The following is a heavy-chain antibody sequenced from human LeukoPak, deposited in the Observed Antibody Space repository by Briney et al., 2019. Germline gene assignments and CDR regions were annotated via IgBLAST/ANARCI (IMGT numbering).Heavy chain of an antibody. Sequence: PSETLSLTCGVSGGFISSHYWSWIRQSAGKGLEWIAHIYTTGTTIYNPSLTSRATMSIDTSKNQFSLRLSSVTAADTAVYYCARIVAGKFYWGQGTRVTVSS. CDR3: ARIVAGKFY. D-gene: IGHD6-19*01. V-gene: IGHV4-4*07. J-gene: IGHJ4*02. CDR1: GGFISSHY. CDR2: IYTTGTT.